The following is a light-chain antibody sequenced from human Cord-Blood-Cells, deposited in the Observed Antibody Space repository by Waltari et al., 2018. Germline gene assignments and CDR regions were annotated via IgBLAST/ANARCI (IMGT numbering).Light chain of an antibody. Sequence: QSALTQPASLSWSSGQSITISCTGTSSDVGSYNLVSWYHQHPGKAPKLMVYEGSKRPSGVSNRFSGSTSGNTASLTISGLQAEEEADYYCCSYAGSSTWVFGGGTKLTVL. CDR3: CSYAGSSTWV. V-gene: IGLV2-23*01. J-gene: IGLJ3*02. CDR1: SSDVGSYNL. CDR2: EGS.